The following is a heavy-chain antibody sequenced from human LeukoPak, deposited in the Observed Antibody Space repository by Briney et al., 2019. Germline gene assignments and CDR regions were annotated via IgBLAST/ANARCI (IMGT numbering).Heavy chain of an antibody. CDR3: ARDLHYYDSSGNYNWFDP. D-gene: IGHD3-22*01. J-gene: IGHJ5*02. CDR1: GFTVSSNY. Sequence: GGSLRLSCAASGFTVSSNYMSWVRQAPGKGLEWVSVIYSGGSKYYSDSVKGRFTISRDNSKNTLYPQINILRAEDTAVYYCARDLHYYDSSGNYNWFDPWGQGTLVTVSS. V-gene: IGHV3-66*01. CDR2: IYSGGSK.